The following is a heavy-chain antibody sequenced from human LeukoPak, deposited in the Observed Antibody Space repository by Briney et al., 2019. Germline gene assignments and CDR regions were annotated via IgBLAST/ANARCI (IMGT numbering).Heavy chain of an antibody. D-gene: IGHD4-23*01. CDR2: IIPVFDRP. CDR3: ARDAQWELRAFDV. CDR1: GGRFKSYG. Sequence: GASVKVSCKTIGGRFKSYGFSWVRQAPGQGLEWMSGIIPVFDRPNYAQKFEGRVTITADKSTNTTYMEITSLTSDDTAVYYCARDAQWELRAFDVWGRGTMVIVSS. J-gene: IGHJ3*01. V-gene: IGHV1-69*06.